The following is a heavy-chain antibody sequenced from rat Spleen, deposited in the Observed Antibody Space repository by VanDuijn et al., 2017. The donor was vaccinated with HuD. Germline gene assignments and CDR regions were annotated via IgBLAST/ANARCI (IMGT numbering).Heavy chain of an antibody. CDR2: ISSGEST. J-gene: IGHJ2*01. V-gene: IGHV2-6*01. CDR3: ASHTTEGAPFDY. D-gene: IGHD1-11*01. Sequence: QVQLKESGPGLVQPSQTLSLTCTVSGFSLTSYTISWVRQPPGKGLEWIAAISSGESTYYNPALKSRLSISGDTSKSQVFLKMNSLQTEDTAMYFCASHTTEGAPFDYWGQGVMVTVSS. CDR1: GFSLTSYT.